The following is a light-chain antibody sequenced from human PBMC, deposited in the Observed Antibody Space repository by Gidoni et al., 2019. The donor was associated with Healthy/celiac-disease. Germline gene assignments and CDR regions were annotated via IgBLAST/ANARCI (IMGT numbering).Light chain of an antibody. V-gene: IGKV3-20*01. J-gene: IGKJ2*01. CDR2: GAS. Sequence: ELVLTQSPGTLSLSPGERATRSCRASQSVSSSYLAWYQQKPGQAPRLLIYGASSRATGIPDRFSGSGSGTDFTLTISRLEPEDFAVYYCQQYGSSPPMYTFXXXTKLEIK. CDR1: QSVSSSY. CDR3: QQYGSSPPMYT.